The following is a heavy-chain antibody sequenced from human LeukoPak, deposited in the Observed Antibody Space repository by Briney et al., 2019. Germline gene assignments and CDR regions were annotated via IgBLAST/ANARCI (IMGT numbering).Heavy chain of an antibody. J-gene: IGHJ4*02. D-gene: IGHD3-22*01. CDR2: IYYSGST. CDR1: GGSISSYY. CDR3: ASSYYYDSSGYHYLGYFDY. V-gene: IGHV4-59*01. Sequence: SETLSLTCTVSGGSISSYYWSWIRQPPGKGLEWIGYIYYSGSTNYNPSLKSRVTISVDTSKNQFSLKLSSVTAADTAVYYCASSYYYDSSGYHYLGYFDYWGQGTLVTVSS.